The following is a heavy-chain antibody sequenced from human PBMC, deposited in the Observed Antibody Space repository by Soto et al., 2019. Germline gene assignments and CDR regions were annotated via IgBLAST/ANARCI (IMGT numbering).Heavy chain of an antibody. CDR3: ARDSRTPSGGMDV. CDR1: GGSINSGDYH. J-gene: IGHJ6*02. Sequence: QVQLQESGPGLVKPSQTLSLTCSVSGGSINSGDYHWTWIRQFPGKGLEWIGGIHYSASTYYNPALVSRITISLDTSKNQFSLKLTSVTAADTAVYYCARDSRTPSGGMDVWGQGTTVTVSS. CDR2: IHYSAST. V-gene: IGHV4-30-4*01.